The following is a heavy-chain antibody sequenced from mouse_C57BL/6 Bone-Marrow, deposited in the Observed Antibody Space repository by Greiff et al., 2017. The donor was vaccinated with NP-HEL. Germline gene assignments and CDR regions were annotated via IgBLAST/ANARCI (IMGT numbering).Heavy chain of an antibody. Sequence: VQLKQSGPVLVKPGASVKMSCKASGYTFTDYYMNWVKQSHGKSLEWIGVINPYNGGTSYNQKFKGKATLTVDKSSSTAYMELNSLTSEDSAVYYCATMAHWYFDVWGTGTTVTVSS. D-gene: IGHD1-1*02. CDR2: INPYNGGT. J-gene: IGHJ1*03. V-gene: IGHV1-19*01. CDR1: GYTFTDYY. CDR3: ATMAHWYFDV.